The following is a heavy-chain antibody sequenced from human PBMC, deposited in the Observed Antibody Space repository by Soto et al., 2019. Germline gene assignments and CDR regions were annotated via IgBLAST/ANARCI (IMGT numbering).Heavy chain of an antibody. CDR3: ARTLTGYSSGWSNWFDP. CDR1: GYTFTGYY. Sequence: EASVQVSCKASGYTFTGYYMHWVRQAPGQGLEWMGWINPNSGGTNYAQKFQGRVTMTRDTSISTAYMELSRLGSDDTAVYYCARTLTGYSSGWSNWFDPWGQGTLVTVS. CDR2: INPNSGGT. J-gene: IGHJ5*02. V-gene: IGHV1-2*02. D-gene: IGHD6-19*01.